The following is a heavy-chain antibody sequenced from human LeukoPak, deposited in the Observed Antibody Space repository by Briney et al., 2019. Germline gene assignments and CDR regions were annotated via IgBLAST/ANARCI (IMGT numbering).Heavy chain of an antibody. CDR3: ARDLLGTRSI. D-gene: IGHD3-16*01. J-gene: IGHJ3*02. Sequence: GGSLRLSCAASGFTFSDLYMDWVRQAPGKGLEWGGRTGNKVNSYTTQYAASVKGRFTISRDDSKNSLYLQMNSLKTEDTAVYYCARDLLGTRSIWGQGTMVTVSS. CDR2: TGNKVNSYTT. V-gene: IGHV3-72*01. CDR1: GFTFSDLY.